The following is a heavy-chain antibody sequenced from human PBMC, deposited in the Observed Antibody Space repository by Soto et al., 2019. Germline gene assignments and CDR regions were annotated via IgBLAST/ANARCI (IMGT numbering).Heavy chain of an antibody. CDR1: GFTFSSYA. CDR3: ARVPSDSSGWYGWFDP. V-gene: IGHV3-23*01. J-gene: IGHJ5*02. CDR2: ISGSSGSTI. D-gene: IGHD6-19*01. Sequence: PGGSLRLSCAASGFTFSSYAMSWVRQAPGKGLEWVSAISGSSGSTIYYADSVKGRFTISRDNAKNSLYLQMNSLRAEDTAVYYCARVPSDSSGWYGWFDPWGQGTLVTVSS.